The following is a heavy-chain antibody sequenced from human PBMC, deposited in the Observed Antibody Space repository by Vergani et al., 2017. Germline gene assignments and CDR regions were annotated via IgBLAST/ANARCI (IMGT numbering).Heavy chain of an antibody. Sequence: QERLQESGPRLLKPSETLSLICSVSGFSITTAETWWSWIRRSPGEGLQWLGRVSSAGSPFYNASFGSRPTISLDTSKNQFSLTLTSVTAADSAVYFCARGSCLGGSCYKPLFDYWGQGILVTVSS. J-gene: IGHJ4*02. V-gene: IGHV4-30-4*01. CDR1: GFSITTAETW. CDR2: VSSAGSP. CDR3: ARGSCLGGSCYKPLFDY. D-gene: IGHD2-15*01.